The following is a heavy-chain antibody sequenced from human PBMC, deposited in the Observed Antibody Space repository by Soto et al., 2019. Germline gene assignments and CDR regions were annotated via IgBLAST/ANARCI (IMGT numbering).Heavy chain of an antibody. CDR2: IYYSGST. J-gene: IGHJ6*03. Sequence: SETLSLTCTVSGGSISSYYWSWIRQPPGKGLEWIGYIYYSGSTNYNPSLKSRVTISVDTSKNQFSLKLSSVTAADTAVYYCARDFPVYCSGGSCPSGGSYYYMDVWGKGTTVTVSS. CDR3: ARDFPVYCSGGSCPSGGSYYYMDV. D-gene: IGHD2-15*01. CDR1: GGSISSYY. V-gene: IGHV4-59*01.